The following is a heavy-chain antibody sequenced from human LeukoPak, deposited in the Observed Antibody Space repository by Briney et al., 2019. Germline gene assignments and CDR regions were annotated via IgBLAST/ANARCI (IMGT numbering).Heavy chain of an antibody. J-gene: IGHJ4*02. CDR1: GFTFGNYW. Sequence: PGGSLRLSCAASGFTFGNYWMNWVRQSPGIGLEWVANIRKDGSETHYVDSVKGRFTISRDNAKNSLYLQMNNLRAEDTAVYYCASDGFYSPFDYWGQGTLVTVSS. CDR3: ASDGFYSPFDY. V-gene: IGHV3-7*03. D-gene: IGHD3-22*01. CDR2: IRKDGSET.